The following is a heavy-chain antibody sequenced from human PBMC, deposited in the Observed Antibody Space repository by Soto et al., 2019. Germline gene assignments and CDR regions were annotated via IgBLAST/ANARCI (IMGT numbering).Heavy chain of an antibody. CDR2: IYYSGST. Sequence: SETLSLTCTVSGGSISSYYWSWIRQPPGKGLEWIGYIYYSGSTNYNPSLKSRVTISVDTSKNQFSLKLSSVTAADTAVYYCARYVVGMCGYDYRDDVFDICAQGTMVTV. V-gene: IGHV4-59*08. CDR1: GGSISSYY. CDR3: ARYVVGMCGYDYRDDVFDI. J-gene: IGHJ3*02. D-gene: IGHD5-12*01.